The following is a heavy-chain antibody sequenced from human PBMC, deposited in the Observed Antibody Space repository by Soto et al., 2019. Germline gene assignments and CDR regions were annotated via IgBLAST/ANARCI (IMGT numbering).Heavy chain of an antibody. CDR1: GGSISSSNW. D-gene: IGHD2-2*01. J-gene: IGHJ4*02. V-gene: IGHV4-4*02. CDR3: AREPTECSSTSCYGVYFDY. CDR2: INHSGVT. Sequence: PSETLSLTCAVSGGSISSSNWWSWVRQPPGKGLEWIGEINHSGVTNYNPSLKSRVTISVDTSKNQFSLRLSSVTAADTAVYYCAREPTECSSTSCYGVYFDYWGQGTLVTVSS.